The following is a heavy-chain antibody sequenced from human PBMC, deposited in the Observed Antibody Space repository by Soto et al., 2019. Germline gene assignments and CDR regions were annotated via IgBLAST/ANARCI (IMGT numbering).Heavy chain of an antibody. CDR1: GYTFTSYG. J-gene: IGHJ4*02. D-gene: IGHD5-12*01. CDR3: ARDVVDIVATTPFGY. Sequence: QVQLVQSGAEVKKPGASVKVSCKASGYTFTSYGISWVRQAPGQGLEWMGWISAYNGNTNYAQKLQGRFTMTTDTSTSTAYMELRSLRSDDTAVYYCARDVVDIVATTPFGYWGQGTLVTVSS. V-gene: IGHV1-18*01. CDR2: ISAYNGNT.